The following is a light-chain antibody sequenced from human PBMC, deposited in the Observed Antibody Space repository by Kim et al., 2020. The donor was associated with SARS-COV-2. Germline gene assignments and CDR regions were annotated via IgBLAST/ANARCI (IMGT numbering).Light chain of an antibody. CDR3: ETSDTNTHKWV. J-gene: IGLJ3*02. Sequence: VRVTCTLSSGPRDYIIGCHQQQAGQAPRYLKKVEGSGNYSKGSGVPDRFSGSSSGADRYLTISSLQSEDEAHYYCETSDTNTHKWVFGGGTQLTVL. V-gene: IGLV4-60*03. CDR2: VEGSGNY. CDR1: SGPRDYI.